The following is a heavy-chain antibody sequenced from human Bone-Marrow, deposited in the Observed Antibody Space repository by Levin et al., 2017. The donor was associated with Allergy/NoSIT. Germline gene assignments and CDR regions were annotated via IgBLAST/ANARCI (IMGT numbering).Heavy chain of an antibody. CDR2: INPNSGGT. J-gene: IGHJ1*01. D-gene: IGHD6-13*01. CDR1: GYTFTGYY. V-gene: IGHV1-2*02. Sequence: GESLKISCQASGYTFTGYYMHWVRQAPGQGLEWMGWINPNSGGTNYAQKFQGRVTMTRDTSISTAYMELSRLRSDDTAVYYCANGPWGRYSSSWNEYFQHWGQGTLVTVSS. CDR3: ANGPWGRYSSSWNEYFQH.